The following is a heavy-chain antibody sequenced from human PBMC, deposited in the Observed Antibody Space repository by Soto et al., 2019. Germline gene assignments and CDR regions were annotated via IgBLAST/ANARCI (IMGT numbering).Heavy chain of an antibody. J-gene: IGHJ5*02. CDR3: ARVLRGVVNWFDP. Sequence: HLVQSGPEVKKPGASVTVSCKTSGDTFTNFGLSCVRQAPGQGLEWMGWIATYDSNKNYAQKFQGRLTLTTDTSPSTGYMELKSLEYDDTGVYYCARVLRGVVNWFDPWGQGTLVTVSS. CDR1: GDTFTNFG. CDR2: IATYDSNK. D-gene: IGHD3-10*01. V-gene: IGHV1-18*01.